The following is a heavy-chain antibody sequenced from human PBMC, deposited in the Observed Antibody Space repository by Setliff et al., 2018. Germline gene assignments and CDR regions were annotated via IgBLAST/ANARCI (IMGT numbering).Heavy chain of an antibody. J-gene: IGHJ4*02. Sequence: SETLSLTCTVSGGSIRSGSFYWSWIRQSAEKGLEWIGRVHASGSPNYNPSFKGRVTISLDTSTNQLSLNLNSVTAADTAVYYCAKERYFDWFFENWGQGTLVTVSP. V-gene: IGHV4-61*02. CDR2: VHASGSP. CDR1: GGSIRSGSFY. D-gene: IGHD3-9*01. CDR3: AKERYFDWFFEN.